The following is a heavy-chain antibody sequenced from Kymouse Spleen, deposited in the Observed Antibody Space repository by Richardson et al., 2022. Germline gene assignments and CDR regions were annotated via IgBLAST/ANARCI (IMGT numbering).Heavy chain of an antibody. J-gene: IGHJ6*02. CDR3: ARRVAVAGEEGMDV. D-gene: IGHD6-19*01. V-gene: IGHV3-33*01. CDR1: GFTFSSYG. CDR2: IWYDGSNK. Sequence: QVQLVESGGGVVQPGRSLRLSCAASGFTFSSYGMHWVRQAPGKGLEWVAVIWYDGSNKYYADSVKGRFTISRDNSKNTLYLQMNSLRAEDTAVYYCARRVAVAGEEGMDVWGQGTTVTVSS.